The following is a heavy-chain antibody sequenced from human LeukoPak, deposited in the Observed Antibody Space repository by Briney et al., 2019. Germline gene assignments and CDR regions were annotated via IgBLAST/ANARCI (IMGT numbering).Heavy chain of an antibody. CDR2: IYTSGST. CDR3: ASEIAVAGLDY. Sequence: SQTLSLTCTVSGGSISSGSYYWSWIRQPAGKGLEWIGRIYTSGSTNYNPSLKSRVTISVDTSKNQFSLKLSSVTAADTAVYYCASEIAVAGLDYWGQGTLVTVSS. J-gene: IGHJ4*02. CDR1: GGSISSGSYY. V-gene: IGHV4-61*02. D-gene: IGHD6-19*01.